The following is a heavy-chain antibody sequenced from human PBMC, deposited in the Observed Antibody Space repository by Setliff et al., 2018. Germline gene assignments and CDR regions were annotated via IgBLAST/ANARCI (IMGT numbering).Heavy chain of an antibody. CDR3: RLWFRELLRDY. Sequence: SETLSLTCSVSGGSISSYFWNWVRQPAGKGLEWIGRIYSNENTNYNPSLKSRVTMSIDTSKNQLSLKLSSVTAADTAVYYCRLWFRELLRDYWGQGTLVTVSS. V-gene: IGHV4-4*07. CDR1: GGSISSYF. J-gene: IGHJ4*02. CDR2: IYSNENT. D-gene: IGHD3-10*01.